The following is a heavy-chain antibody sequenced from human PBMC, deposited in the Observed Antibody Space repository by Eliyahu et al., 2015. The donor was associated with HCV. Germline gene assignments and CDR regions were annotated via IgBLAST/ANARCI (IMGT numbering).Heavy chain of an antibody. J-gene: IGHJ6*02. V-gene: IGHV1-18*04. Sequence: QVQLVQSGAEVKKPGASVKVSCKASGYTFTSYGISWVRQAPGQGLEWMGWISAYNGNTNYAQKLQGRVTMTTDTSTSTAYMELRSLRSDDTAVYYCARSGYCSSTSCSEPLRINPPIYYYYGMDVWGQGTTVTVSS. CDR2: ISAYNGNT. D-gene: IGHD2-2*03. CDR3: ARSGYCSSTSCSEPLRINPPIYYYYGMDV. CDR1: GYTFTSYG.